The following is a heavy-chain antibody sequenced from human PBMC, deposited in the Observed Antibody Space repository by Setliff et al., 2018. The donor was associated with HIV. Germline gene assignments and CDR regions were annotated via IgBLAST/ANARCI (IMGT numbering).Heavy chain of an antibody. Sequence: SETLSLTCTVSGGSMRIDGYYWSWIRHHPGQGLEWIGYIYHSGSTFYNPSLESRLIISVDPRKNQFSLKLSSVTAADTAVYYCARGLAYYSENTDYYYVSAGFDPWGPGTLVTVSS. J-gene: IGHJ5*02. CDR1: GGSMRIDGYY. D-gene: IGHD3-22*01. CDR3: ARGLAYYSENTDYYYVSAGFDP. V-gene: IGHV4-31*03. CDR2: IYHSGST.